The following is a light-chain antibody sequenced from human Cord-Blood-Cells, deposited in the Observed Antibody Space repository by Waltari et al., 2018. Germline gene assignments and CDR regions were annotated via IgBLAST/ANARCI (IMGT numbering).Light chain of an antibody. V-gene: IGKV3-15*01. J-gene: IGKJ1*01. CDR3: QQYNNWPRT. CDR2: GAS. CDR1: QSVSSN. Sequence: EIVMTQPPATLSVSPGERATHSCRASQSVSSNLAWYQQKPGQAPRLLIYGASTRATGIPARFSGSGSGTEFTLTISSLQSEDFAVYYCQQYNNWPRTFGQGTKVEIK.